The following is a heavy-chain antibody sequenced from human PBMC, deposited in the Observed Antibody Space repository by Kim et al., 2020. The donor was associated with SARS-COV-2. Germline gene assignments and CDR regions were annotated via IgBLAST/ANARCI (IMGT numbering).Heavy chain of an antibody. D-gene: IGHD3-10*02. V-gene: IGHV4-39*07. CDR2: NYHSGTT. CDR3: GRDRLFGGGY. CDR1: GASIYSSDYY. J-gene: IGHJ4*02. Sequence: SETLSLTCSVSGASIYSSDYYWGWNRQPPGMGLEWIGSNYHSGTTNYNPSLKSRVTISIATSKSQLSLKPSTVTAADTAEYFCGRDRLFGGGYWAQRNL.